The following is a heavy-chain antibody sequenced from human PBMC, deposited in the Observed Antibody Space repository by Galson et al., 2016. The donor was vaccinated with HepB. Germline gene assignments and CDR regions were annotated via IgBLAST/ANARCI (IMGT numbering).Heavy chain of an antibody. Sequence: SETLSLTCTVSGGSVSSGSYYWSWFRQPPGKGLEWIGYVYDSGSTNYNPSLKSRVTISVDTSKNQFSLKLSSVTAADTAVYYCARGVVGATWGPFDYWGQGTLVTVSS. D-gene: IGHD1-26*01. J-gene: IGHJ4*02. CDR1: GGSVSSGSYY. CDR2: VYDSGST. CDR3: ARGVVGATWGPFDY. V-gene: IGHV4-61*01.